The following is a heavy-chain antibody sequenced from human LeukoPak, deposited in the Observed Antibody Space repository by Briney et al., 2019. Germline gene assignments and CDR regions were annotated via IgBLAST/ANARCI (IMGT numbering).Heavy chain of an antibody. D-gene: IGHD6-6*01. Sequence: SRTLSLTCAVSGVSISSSNWWSWVRQSPGKGPEWNGEIFHSGNTNYNPSLKSRVTISVDTSKNQFSLKLSSVTAADTAVYYCARSSKQLVLAFDVWGQGTMVTVSS. V-gene: IGHV4-4*02. CDR2: IFHSGNT. J-gene: IGHJ3*01. CDR1: GVSISSSNW. CDR3: ARSSKQLVLAFDV.